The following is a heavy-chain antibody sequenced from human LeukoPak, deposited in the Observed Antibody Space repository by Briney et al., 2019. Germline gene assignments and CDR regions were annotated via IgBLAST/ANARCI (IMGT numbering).Heavy chain of an antibody. D-gene: IGHD6-19*01. Sequence: ASVKVSCKASGYTFTGYYMHWVRQAPGQGLEWMGWINPNSGGTNYAQKFQGRVTMTRDTSISTAYMELSRLRSDDTAVYYCAREVAERDYYYYYMDVWGKGTTVTASS. CDR2: INPNSGGT. CDR1: GYTFTGYY. CDR3: AREVAERDYYYYYMDV. J-gene: IGHJ6*03. V-gene: IGHV1-2*02.